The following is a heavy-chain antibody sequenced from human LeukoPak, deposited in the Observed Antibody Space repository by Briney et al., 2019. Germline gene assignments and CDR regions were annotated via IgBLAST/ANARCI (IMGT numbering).Heavy chain of an antibody. CDR3: ATSTTTVVPHHI. J-gene: IGHJ3*02. CDR1: GYTFTGYF. CDR2: INPNTGGT. D-gene: IGHD4-23*01. Sequence: GASVKVSCKASGYTFTGYFVHWVRQAPGQGLQWMGWINPNTGGTNYAQKFQGRVTMTEDTSTDTAYMELSSLRSEDTAVYYCATSTTTVVPHHIWGQGTMVTVSS. V-gene: IGHV1-2*02.